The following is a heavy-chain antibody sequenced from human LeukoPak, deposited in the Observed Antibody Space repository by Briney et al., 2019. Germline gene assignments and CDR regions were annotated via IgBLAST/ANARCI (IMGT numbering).Heavy chain of an antibody. Sequence: GASVKVSCKASGYTFTGYYMHWVRQAPGQGLEWMGWINPRSGGTNYAQKFQGRVTMTRDTSISAAHMDLRRLISDDTAVYYCARFDQVSETAGGYWGQGTLVTVSS. CDR2: INPRSGGT. D-gene: IGHD5/OR15-5a*01. V-gene: IGHV1-2*02. CDR3: ARFDQVSETAGGY. CDR1: GYTFTGYY. J-gene: IGHJ4*02.